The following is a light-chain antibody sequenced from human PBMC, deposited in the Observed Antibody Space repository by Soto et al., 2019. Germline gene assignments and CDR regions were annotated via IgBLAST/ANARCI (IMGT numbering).Light chain of an antibody. J-gene: IGLJ1*01. V-gene: IGLV1-40*01. Sequence: QSVLTPPPSMSWAPGQMVTISCTGSSSNIGAGYDVHWYQQLPGTAPKLLIYGNSNRPSGVPDRFSGSKSGTSASLAITGLQAEDEADYYCQSYDSSLSAPVFGTGTKVTVL. CDR3: QSYDSSLSAPV. CDR1: SSNIGAGYD. CDR2: GNS.